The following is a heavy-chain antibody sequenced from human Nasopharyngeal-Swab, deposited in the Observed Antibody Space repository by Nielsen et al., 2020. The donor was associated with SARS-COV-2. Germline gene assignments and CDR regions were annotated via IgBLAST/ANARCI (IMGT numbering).Heavy chain of an antibody. Sequence: SVKVSCKVSGYTLTELSMHWVRQAPGQGLEWMGRIIPILGIANYAQKFQGRVTITADKSTSTAYMELSSLRSEDTAVYYCARDGTTVTRFRAFDIWGQGTMVTVSS. CDR3: ARDGTTVTRFRAFDI. CDR1: GYTLTELS. V-gene: IGHV1-69*04. J-gene: IGHJ3*02. D-gene: IGHD4-17*01. CDR2: IIPILGIA.